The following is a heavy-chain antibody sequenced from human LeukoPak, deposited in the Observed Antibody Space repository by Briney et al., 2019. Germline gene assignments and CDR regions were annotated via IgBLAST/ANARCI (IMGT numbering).Heavy chain of an antibody. CDR3: AILSAVAESYFDY. V-gene: IGHV4-34*01. Sequence: SETLSLTCAVSGGSISSGGYYWSWIRQPPGKGLEWIGEINHSGSTNYNPSLKSRVTISVDTSKNQFSLKLSSVTAADTAVYYCAILSAVAESYFDYWGQGTLVTVSS. CDR1: GGSISSGGYY. D-gene: IGHD6-19*01. CDR2: INHSGST. J-gene: IGHJ4*02.